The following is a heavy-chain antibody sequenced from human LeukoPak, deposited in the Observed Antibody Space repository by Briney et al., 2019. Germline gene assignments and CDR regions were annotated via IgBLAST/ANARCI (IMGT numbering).Heavy chain of an antibody. V-gene: IGHV1-69*13. D-gene: IGHD1-26*01. CDR3: PRTKDHPRPKLLYYYYYYYMDV. CDR1: GGTFSSYA. J-gene: IGHJ6*03. CDR2: IIPIFGTA. Sequence: GASVKVSCKASGGTFSSYAISWVRQAPGQGLEWMGGIIPIFGTANYAQKFQGRVTITADESTSTAYMELSSLRSEDTAVYYCPRTKDHPRPKLLYYYYYYYMDVWGKGTTVTVSS.